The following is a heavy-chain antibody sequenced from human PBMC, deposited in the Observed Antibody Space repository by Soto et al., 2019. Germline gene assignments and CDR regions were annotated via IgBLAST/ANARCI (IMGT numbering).Heavy chain of an antibody. CDR2: VYYSGST. Sequence: SETLSLTCTVSGGSINSGDYYWSWIRQPPGKGLEWIGYVYYSGSTYYNPSLKSRVTISVDTSKNQFSLKLSSVTAADTAVYYCARALGGYDHQWGYYFDYWGQGTLVTVSS. J-gene: IGHJ4*02. D-gene: IGHD5-12*01. CDR3: ARALGGYDHQWGYYFDY. V-gene: IGHV4-30-4*01. CDR1: GGSINSGDYY.